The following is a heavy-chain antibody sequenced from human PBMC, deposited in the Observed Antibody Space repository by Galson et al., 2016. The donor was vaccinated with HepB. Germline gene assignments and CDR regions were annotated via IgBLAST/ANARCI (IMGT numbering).Heavy chain of an antibody. Sequence: TLSLTCTVSGGSIRSGGYYWSWIRQHPGKGLEWIGYIYHSGSTYYSPSLTGRVTISIDTSKDQFSLKLNSVTAADTAVYYCARDMDGSTGWADAFDIWGQGTLVTVSS. V-gene: IGHV4-31*03. CDR2: IYHSGST. CDR3: ARDMDGSTGWADAFDI. CDR1: GGSIRSGGYY. D-gene: IGHD1-14*01. J-gene: IGHJ3*02.